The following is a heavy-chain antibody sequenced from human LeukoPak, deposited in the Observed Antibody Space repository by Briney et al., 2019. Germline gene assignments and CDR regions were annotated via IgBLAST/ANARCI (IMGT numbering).Heavy chain of an antibody. CDR2: IYYSGST. Sequence: SETLSLTCTVSGGSISSSSYYWGWIRQPPGKGLEWTGSIYYSGSTYYNPSLKSRVTISVDTSKNQFSLKLSSVTAADTAVYYCARTTVTTGLIDYWGQGTLVTVSS. J-gene: IGHJ4*02. D-gene: IGHD4-17*01. CDR3: ARTTVTTGLIDY. CDR1: GGSISSSSYY. V-gene: IGHV4-39*07.